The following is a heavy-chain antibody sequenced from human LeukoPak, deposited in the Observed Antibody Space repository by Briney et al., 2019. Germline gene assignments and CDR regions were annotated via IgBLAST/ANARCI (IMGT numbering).Heavy chain of an antibody. J-gene: IGHJ4*02. CDR2: FDPEHGET. CDR1: GYTLTELS. Sequence: ASVKVSCKVSGYTLTELSMHWVRQAPGKGLEWMGGFDPEHGETVYAQKFQGRLTMTEDTSTHTAYMELSRLRSDDTAVYYCARILGYCSGGSCSDYWGQGTLVTVSS. CDR3: ARILGYCSGGSCSDY. D-gene: IGHD2-15*01. V-gene: IGHV1-24*01.